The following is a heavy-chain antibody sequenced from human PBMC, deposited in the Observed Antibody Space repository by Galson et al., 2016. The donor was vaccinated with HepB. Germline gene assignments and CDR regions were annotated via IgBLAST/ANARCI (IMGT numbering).Heavy chain of an antibody. CDR1: GFTFTNYD. V-gene: IGHV3-74*01. Sequence: SLRLSCAASGFTFTNYDIHWVRQAPGTGLVWVSRINIDGNSITYADSVKGRFAISRDNAKNTVHLQMDSLRAEDTAVYYCTRDYYGSLDYWGQGTLVTVSS. CDR2: INIDGNSI. CDR3: TRDYYGSLDY. D-gene: IGHD3-10*01. J-gene: IGHJ4*02.